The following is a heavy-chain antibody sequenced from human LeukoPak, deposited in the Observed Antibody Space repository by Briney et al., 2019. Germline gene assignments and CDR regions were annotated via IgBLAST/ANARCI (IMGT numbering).Heavy chain of an antibody. CDR3: AREEGQWLRIEYFQH. CDR2: IKQDGSEK. CDR1: GFSFSSYW. Sequence: GGSLRLSCAASGFSFSSYWMSWVRQAPGKGLEWVANIKQDGSEKYYVDSVKGRFTISRDNAKNSLYPQMNSLRAEDTAVYYCAREEGQWLRIEYFQHWGQGTLVTVSS. V-gene: IGHV3-7*01. D-gene: IGHD6-19*01. J-gene: IGHJ1*01.